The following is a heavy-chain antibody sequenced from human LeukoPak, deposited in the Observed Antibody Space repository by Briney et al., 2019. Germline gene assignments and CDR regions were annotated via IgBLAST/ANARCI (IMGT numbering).Heavy chain of an antibody. CDR2: IKRDGSEK. CDR3: TRELRGDPY. CDR1: GFTFSSYW. J-gene: IGHJ4*02. Sequence: GGSLRLSCAASGFTFSSYWMNWVRQAPGKGLEWVANIKRDGSEKDYADSVKGRFTISRDNAKNSLYLQMNSLRVEDTAVYYCTRELRGDPYWGQGTLVTVSS. D-gene: IGHD3-10*01. V-gene: IGHV3-7*04.